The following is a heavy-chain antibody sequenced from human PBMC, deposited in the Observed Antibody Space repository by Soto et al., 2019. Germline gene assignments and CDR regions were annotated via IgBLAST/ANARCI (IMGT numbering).Heavy chain of an antibody. J-gene: IGHJ6*02. CDR1: GFTFSEYE. V-gene: IGHV3-48*03. CDR3: ARDRDPRRGIFYYYYGLDV. CDR2: ISSSGSSI. D-gene: IGHD3-9*01. Sequence: EVQLVESGGGLVQPGGSLRLSCAASGFTFSEYEMNWVRQAPGKGLEWVSYISSSGSSIKYADSVKGRFTISRDNAKNSLYLQMNSLRADDTAVYYCARDRDPRRGIFYYYYGLDVWGQGTTVTVSS.